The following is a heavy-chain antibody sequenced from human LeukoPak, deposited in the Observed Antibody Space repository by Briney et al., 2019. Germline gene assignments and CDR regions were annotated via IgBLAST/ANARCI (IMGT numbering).Heavy chain of an antibody. CDR3: RYGSSSGDY. D-gene: IGHD6-6*01. CDR2: INGDGSIT. CDR1: GFAFSTSW. V-gene: IGHV3-74*01. Sequence: GGSLRLSCAASGFAFSTSWMNWVRQAPGKGPVWVSRINGDGSITTYADSVKGRFTISRDNAKNALSLQMNSLRAEDTAVYYCRYGSSSGDYWGQGTLVTVSS. J-gene: IGHJ4*02.